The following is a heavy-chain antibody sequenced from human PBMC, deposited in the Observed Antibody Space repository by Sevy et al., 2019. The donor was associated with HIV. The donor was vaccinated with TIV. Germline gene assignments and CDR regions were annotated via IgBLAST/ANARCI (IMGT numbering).Heavy chain of an antibody. CDR2: IKSKTDGGTT. D-gene: IGHD3-22*01. Sequence: GGSLRLSCAASGFTFSNAWMSWVRQAPGKGLEWVGRIKSKTDGGTTDYAAPVEGRFTISRDDSKNTLYLQMNSLKTEVTAVYYCTLTETSLYYYDSSASDAFDIWGQGTMVTVSS. V-gene: IGHV3-15*01. CDR1: GFTFSNAW. CDR3: TLTETSLYYYDSSASDAFDI. J-gene: IGHJ3*02.